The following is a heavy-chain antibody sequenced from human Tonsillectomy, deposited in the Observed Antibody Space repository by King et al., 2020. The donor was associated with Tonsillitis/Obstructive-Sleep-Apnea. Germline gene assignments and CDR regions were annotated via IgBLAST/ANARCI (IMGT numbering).Heavy chain of an antibody. V-gene: IGHV3-15*01. CDR3: TTRPYYDFWSGYYTGGRSGALIDY. CDR1: GFTFSNAW. D-gene: IGHD3-3*01. J-gene: IGHJ4*02. CDR2: IKSKTDGGTT. Sequence: VQLVESGGGLVKPGGSLRLSCAASGFTFSNAWMSWVRQAPGKGLEWVGRIKSKTDGGTTDYAAPVKGRFTISRDDSKNTLYLQMNSLKTEDTAVYYCTTRPYYDFWSGYYTGGRSGALIDYRGQGTLVTVSS.